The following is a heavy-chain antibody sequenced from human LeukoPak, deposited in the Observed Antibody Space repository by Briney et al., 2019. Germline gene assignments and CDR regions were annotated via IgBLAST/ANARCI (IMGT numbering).Heavy chain of an antibody. J-gene: IGHJ4*02. CDR2: ISGSGGNT. Sequence: GGSLRLSCAASGFTFSSYAMTWVRQAPGKGLEWVSRISGSGGNTFYADPVKGRFIISRDNSKNTLYLQMNSLRVEDTATYHCAKGRNEDGDAALNYWGQGTLVTVSS. D-gene: IGHD4-17*01. V-gene: IGHV3-23*01. CDR3: AKGRNEDGDAALNY. CDR1: GFTFSSYA.